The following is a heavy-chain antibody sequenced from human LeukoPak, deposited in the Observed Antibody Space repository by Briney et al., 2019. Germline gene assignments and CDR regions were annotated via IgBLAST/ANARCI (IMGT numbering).Heavy chain of an antibody. CDR1: GYTFTSNY. CDR3: ARDQEGLDY. CDR2: IYPRDGST. V-gene: IGHV1-46*01. J-gene: IGHJ4*02. Sequence: ASVKVSCKVSGYTFTSNYIHWVRQAPGQGLEWMGMIYPRDGSTSYAQKFQGRVTVTRDTSTSTVHMELSGLRSEDTAVYYCARDQEGLDYWGQGTLVTVSS.